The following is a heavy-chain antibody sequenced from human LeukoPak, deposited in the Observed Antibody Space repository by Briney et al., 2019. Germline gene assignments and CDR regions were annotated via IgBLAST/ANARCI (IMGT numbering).Heavy chain of an antibody. CDR1: GGSFSGYY. CDR3: ARGHPALGGYSGSYRLSPYYFDY. V-gene: IGHV4-34*01. J-gene: IGHJ4*02. CDR2: INHSGST. D-gene: IGHD1-26*01. Sequence: SETLSLTCAVYGGSFSGYYWSWIRQPPGQGLEWSGEINHSGSTNYNPSLKSRVTISVDTSKNQFSLKLSSVTAADTAVYYCARGHPALGGYSGSYRLSPYYFDYWGQGTLVTVSS.